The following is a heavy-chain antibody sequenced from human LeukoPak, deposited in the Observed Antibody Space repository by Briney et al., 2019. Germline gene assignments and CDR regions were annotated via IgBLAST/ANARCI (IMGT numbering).Heavy chain of an antibody. V-gene: IGHV3-23*01. Sequence: PGGSLRLSCAASGFTFSSYAMSWVRQAPGKGLEWVSGITASGDTTHHIDSVKGRFTISRDNSKNTLFLQMNSLRVEDTALYYCARAYGTNGYFQLPIDYWGQGILVTVSS. D-gene: IGHD2-8*01. CDR1: GFTFSSYA. CDR3: ARAYGTNGYFQLPIDY. CDR2: ITASGDTT. J-gene: IGHJ4*02.